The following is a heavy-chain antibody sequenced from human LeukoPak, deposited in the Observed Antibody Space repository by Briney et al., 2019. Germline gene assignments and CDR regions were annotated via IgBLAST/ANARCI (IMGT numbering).Heavy chain of an antibody. J-gene: IGHJ3*02. V-gene: IGHV1-2*06. CDR2: INPNTGVT. CDR1: EYTFTAYY. CDR3: ARQLSPFAFDI. Sequence: ASXXVSCKASEYTFTAYYIHWVRQAPGQGLEWAGRINPNTGVTNYAQKFQDRVTMTRDTSISTAYMELSRLRSDDTAVYYCARQLSPFAFDIWGQGTMVTISS. D-gene: IGHD5-18*01.